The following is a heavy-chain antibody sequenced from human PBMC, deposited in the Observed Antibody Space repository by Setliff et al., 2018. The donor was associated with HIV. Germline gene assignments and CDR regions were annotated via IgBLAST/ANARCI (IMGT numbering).Heavy chain of an antibody. CDR1: GGSISSGSYY. V-gene: IGHV4-61*09. J-gene: IGHJ4*02. CDR3: ARVPPDCSGGSCYSKHYVDY. CDR2: IYTSGST. Sequence: SETLSLTCTVSGGSISSGSYYWSWIRQPAGKGLEWIGHIYTSGSTNYNPSLKSRVTISVDTSKNQFSLKLCSVTAADTAVYYCARVPPDCSGGSCYSKHYVDYWGQGTLVTVS. D-gene: IGHD2-15*01.